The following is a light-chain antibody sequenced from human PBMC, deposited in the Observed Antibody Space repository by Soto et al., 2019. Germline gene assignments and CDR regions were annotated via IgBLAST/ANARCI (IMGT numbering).Light chain of an antibody. Sequence: DIHMTQSPSSLSASIGDGVTITFRSSQNISRFLNWYQQKQGRAPNLLIYGASSLQSGVPSRFSGSGSGTDFTLTISSLQPEDFATYYCQQSYSTPFTFGPGTKVDIK. V-gene: IGKV1-39*01. CDR3: QQSYSTPFT. J-gene: IGKJ3*01. CDR2: GAS. CDR1: QNISRF.